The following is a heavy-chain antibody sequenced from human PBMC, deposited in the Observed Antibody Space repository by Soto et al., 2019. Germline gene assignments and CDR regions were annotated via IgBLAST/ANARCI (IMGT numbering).Heavy chain of an antibody. V-gene: IGHV4-59*08. CDR1: GISITSSY. J-gene: IGHJ5*02. CDR2: ISDRGDI. Sequence: SETLSLTCTVSGISITSSYWNWFRQSPGKGLEWIGQISDRGDINYNPPLESRVAIATDTSKNQVSLTLTAVNAADTAVYFCARGRHWFGPWGQGTLVTVSS. CDR3: ARGRHWFGP.